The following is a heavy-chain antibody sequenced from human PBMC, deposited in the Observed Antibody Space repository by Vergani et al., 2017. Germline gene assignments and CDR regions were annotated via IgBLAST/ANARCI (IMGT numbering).Heavy chain of an antibody. CDR1: GLTFSSYP. CDR3: AGGHAEYQVLYRAYFDP. D-gene: IGHD2-2*02. J-gene: IGHJ5*02. CDR2: ISSSSANI. V-gene: IGHV3-21*01. Sequence: EVQLVECGGGLVKPGGSLRLPCAASGLTFSSYPMTWVRQARGKGLQWVSSISSSSANIQYADTVKGRFTVYRDSGRNSLYLQMKSLRAEDTAVYYCAGGHAEYQVLYRAYFDPWGQGTLVTVSS.